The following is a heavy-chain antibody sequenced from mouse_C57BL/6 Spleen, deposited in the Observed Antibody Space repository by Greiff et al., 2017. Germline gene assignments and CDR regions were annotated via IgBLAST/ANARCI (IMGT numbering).Heavy chain of an antibody. CDR3: ARWGYDYDEGDFDY. Sequence: QVQLQQSGTELVKPGASVKLSCKASGYTFTSYWMHWVKQRPGQGLEWIGNINPSNGGTNYNEKFKSKATLTVDKSSSTAYMPLSSLTSEDSAVYYCARWGYDYDEGDFDYWGQGTTLTVSS. J-gene: IGHJ2*01. CDR2: INPSNGGT. D-gene: IGHD2-4*01. CDR1: GYTFTSYW. V-gene: IGHV1-53*01.